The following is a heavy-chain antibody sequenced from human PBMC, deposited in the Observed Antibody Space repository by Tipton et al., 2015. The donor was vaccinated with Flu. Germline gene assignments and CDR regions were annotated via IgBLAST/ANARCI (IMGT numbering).Heavy chain of an antibody. CDR2: INSAGSST. V-gene: IGHV3-74*01. Sequence: SLRLSCVSSGFTLSSYMMHWVRQGPGKGLVWVSRINSAGSSTTYADSVRGRFTISRDNAKNTLFLQMNSLTAEDTAIYYCARVNDFGDYAAYDIWGQRTTVSVSS. CDR1: GFTLSSYM. CDR3: ARVNDFGDYAAYDI. D-gene: IGHD4-17*01. J-gene: IGHJ3*02.